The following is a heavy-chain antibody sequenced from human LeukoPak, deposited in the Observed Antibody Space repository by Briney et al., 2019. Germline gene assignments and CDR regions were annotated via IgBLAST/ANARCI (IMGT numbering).Heavy chain of an antibody. V-gene: IGHV1-69*06. Sequence: SVKVSCKASGGTFSSYAISWVRQAPGQGLEWMGGIIPIFGTANYAQKFQGRVTITADKSTSTAYMELSSLRPEDTAVYYCATYDSSGYGLFDYWGQGTLVTVSS. CDR2: IIPIFGTA. J-gene: IGHJ4*02. CDR3: ATYDSSGYGLFDY. D-gene: IGHD3-22*01. CDR1: GGTFSSYA.